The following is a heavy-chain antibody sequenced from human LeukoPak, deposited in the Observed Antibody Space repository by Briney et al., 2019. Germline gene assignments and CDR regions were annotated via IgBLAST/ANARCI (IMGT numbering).Heavy chain of an antibody. V-gene: IGHV3-21*01. D-gene: IGHD6-19*01. Sequence: GGSLRLSCAASGYALRSYTVTWVRQAPGKGLEWVSSISSTSAYIYYAESVKGRFSISRDNVDNVVHLQMSSLTNEDTAVYYCARVAVAGPTGWFDSWGQGTLVTVSS. CDR3: ARVAVAGPTGWFDS. J-gene: IGHJ5*01. CDR2: ISSTSAYI. CDR1: GYALRSYT.